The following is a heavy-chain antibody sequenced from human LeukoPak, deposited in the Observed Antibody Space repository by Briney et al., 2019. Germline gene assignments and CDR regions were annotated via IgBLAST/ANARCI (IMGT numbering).Heavy chain of an antibody. CDR3: AADFYRTQVFDY. CDR2: IVVGSGNT. CDR1: GFTFTSSA. J-gene: IGHJ4*02. V-gene: IGHV1-58*02. D-gene: IGHD2/OR15-2a*01. Sequence: ASVKVSCKASGFTFTSSAMQWVRQARGQRLEWIGWIVVGSGNTNYAQEFQERVTITRDMSTSTAYMELSSLRSEDTAVYYCAADFYRTQVFDYWDQGTLVTVSS.